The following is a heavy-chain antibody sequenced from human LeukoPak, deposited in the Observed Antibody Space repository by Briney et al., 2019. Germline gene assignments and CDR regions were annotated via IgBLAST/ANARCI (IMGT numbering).Heavy chain of an antibody. V-gene: IGHV3-30*14. Sequence: GGSLRLSCAASGFTFSSYAMHWVRQAPGKGLEWVAVISYDGSNKYYADSVKGRFTISRDNSKNTLHLQMNSLRAEDTAVYYCARAGYYYDSSGYYYFDYWGQGTLVTVSS. CDR1: GFTFSSYA. J-gene: IGHJ4*02. CDR2: ISYDGSNK. D-gene: IGHD3-22*01. CDR3: ARAGYYYDSSGYYYFDY.